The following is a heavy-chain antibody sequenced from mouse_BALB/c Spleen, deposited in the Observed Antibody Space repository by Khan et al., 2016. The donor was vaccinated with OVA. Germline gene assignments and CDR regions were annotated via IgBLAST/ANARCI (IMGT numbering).Heavy chain of an antibody. Sequence: QIQLVQSGPELKKPGAIVRISCKASGYTFTTAGIQWVQKMPGKGLKWIGWINTHSGVPKYAEDFKGRFAFSLEISVSTAYLQITNLKTEDTAISVYARVGAAYNRDDGGAMEYWGQGTSVTVSS. CDR1: GYTFTTAG. D-gene: IGHD2-14*01. V-gene: IGHV9-4*02. CDR2: INTHSGVP. CDR3: ARVGAAYNRDDGGAMEY. J-gene: IGHJ4*01.